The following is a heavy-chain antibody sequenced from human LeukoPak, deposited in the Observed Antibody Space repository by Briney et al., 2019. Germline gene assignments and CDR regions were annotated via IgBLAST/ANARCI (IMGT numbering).Heavy chain of an antibody. CDR3: ARYYYDSSGYPYYFDY. V-gene: IGHV3-53*01. D-gene: IGHD3-22*01. CDR2: IYSGGST. Sequence: GGSLRLSCAASGFTVSSDYMSWVRQAPGKGLEWVSVIYSGGSTYYADSVKGRFTISRDNSKNTVYLQMNSLRAEDTAVYYCARYYYDSSGYPYYFDYWGQGTLVTVSS. J-gene: IGHJ4*02. CDR1: GFTVSSDY.